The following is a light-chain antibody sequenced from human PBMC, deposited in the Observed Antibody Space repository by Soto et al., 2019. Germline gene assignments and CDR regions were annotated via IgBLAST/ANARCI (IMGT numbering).Light chain of an antibody. Sequence: QSALTQPASVSGSPGQSITISCTGTSSDVGSYNLVSRYQQHPGKAPKLMIYEGSKRPSGVSNRFSGSKSGNTASLTISGVQAEDEAEYYCCSYAGSSVAFGGGTQLTVL. V-gene: IGLV2-23*01. CDR1: SSDVGSYNL. CDR3: CSYAGSSVA. CDR2: EGS. J-gene: IGLJ2*01.